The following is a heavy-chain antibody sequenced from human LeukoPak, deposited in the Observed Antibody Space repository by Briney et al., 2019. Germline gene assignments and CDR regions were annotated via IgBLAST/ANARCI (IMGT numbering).Heavy chain of an antibody. CDR3: ARGTADPNWFDP. D-gene: IGHD2-2*01. J-gene: IGHJ5*02. CDR2: IYTSGTT. V-gene: IGHV4-4*07. CDR1: GGSIGSYY. Sequence: RSSETLSLTCTVAGGSIGSYYGSWIRQPAGKGLEWIGRIYTSGTTNYNPSLKSRVTMSVDTSKNQFSLKMSSVTAADTAVYYCARGTADPNWFDPWGQGTLVTVSS.